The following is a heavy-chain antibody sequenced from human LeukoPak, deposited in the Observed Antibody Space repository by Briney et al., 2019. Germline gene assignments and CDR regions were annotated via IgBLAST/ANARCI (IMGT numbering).Heavy chain of an antibody. V-gene: IGHV1-18*01. CDR1: GYTFTSYG. J-gene: IGHJ6*03. Sequence: ASVKVSCKASGYTFTSYGISLVRQAPGQGLEWMGWISAYNGNTNDAQKLQGRVTMTTDTSTSTAYMELRSLRSDDTAVYYCARAVGATSYYYYYYMDVWGKGTTVTVSS. CDR3: ARAVGATSYYYYYYMDV. CDR2: ISAYNGNT. D-gene: IGHD1-26*01.